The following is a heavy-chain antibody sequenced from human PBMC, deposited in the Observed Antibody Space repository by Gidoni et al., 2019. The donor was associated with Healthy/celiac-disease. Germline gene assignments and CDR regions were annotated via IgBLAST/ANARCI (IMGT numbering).Heavy chain of an antibody. V-gene: IGHV3-30-3*01. CDR2: ISYDGSNK. Sequence: QVQLVESGGGVVQPGRSLRLSCAASGFTFSSYAMHWVRQATGKGLEWVAVISYDGSNKYYADSVKGRFTISRDNSKNTLYLQMNSLRAEDTAVYYCARVIRGSVDYWGQGTLVTVSS. D-gene: IGHD3-10*01. CDR1: GFTFSSYA. CDR3: ARVIRGSVDY. J-gene: IGHJ4*02.